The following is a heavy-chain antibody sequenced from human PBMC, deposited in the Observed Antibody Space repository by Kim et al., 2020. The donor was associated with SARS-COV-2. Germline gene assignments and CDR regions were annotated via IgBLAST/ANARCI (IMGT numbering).Heavy chain of an antibody. D-gene: IGHD1-1*01. CDR3: ARRHATASGAFDI. J-gene: IGHJ3*02. Sequence: YNPALEGRATISVDASKNQFPLKVSYVTAADTAVYYCARRHATASGAFDIWGQGTMVTVSS. V-gene: IGHV4-59*08.